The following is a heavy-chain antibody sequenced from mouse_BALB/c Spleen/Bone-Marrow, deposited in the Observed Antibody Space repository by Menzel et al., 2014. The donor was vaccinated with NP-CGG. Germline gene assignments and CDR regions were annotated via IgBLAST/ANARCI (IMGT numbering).Heavy chain of an antibody. CDR1: GFNIKDTY. Sequence: VQLQQSGAELVKPGASVKLSCTASGFNIKDTYMHWVRQRPEQGLEWIGRIDPANGNTKYDPKFQGKATITVDTSSITASLQLSSLTSEDTAVYYCARGSPYAMDYWGQGTSVTVSS. J-gene: IGHJ4*01. V-gene: IGHV14-3*02. CDR2: IDPANGNT. CDR3: ARGSPYAMDY.